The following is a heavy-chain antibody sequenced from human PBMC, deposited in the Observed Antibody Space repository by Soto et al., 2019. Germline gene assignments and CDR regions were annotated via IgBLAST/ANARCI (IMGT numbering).Heavy chain of an antibody. D-gene: IGHD2-2*01. CDR3: ARGYCSSTSCYWRHYYYGMDV. CDR1: GGTFSSYA. J-gene: IGHJ6*02. V-gene: IGHV1-69*13. Sequence: SVKVSCKASGGTFSSYAISWVRQAPGQGLEWMGGIIPIFGTANYAQKFQGRVTITADESTSTAYMELSSLRSEDTAVYYCARGYCSSTSCYWRHYYYGMDVWGQGTTVTVSS. CDR2: IIPIFGTA.